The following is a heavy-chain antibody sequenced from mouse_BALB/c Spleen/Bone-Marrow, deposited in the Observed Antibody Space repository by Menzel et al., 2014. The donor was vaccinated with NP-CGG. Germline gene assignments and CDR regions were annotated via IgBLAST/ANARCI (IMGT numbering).Heavy chain of an antibody. CDR2: VSTGSSTL. J-gene: IGHJ2*01. D-gene: IGHD1-1*01. CDR1: GLTCSSLG. V-gene: IGHV5-17*02. CDR3: ARRYYGSSFSYFDC. Sequence: DVEMAQSGGGPVQPGAARKRSCGAAGLTCSSLGMHWVRQEPEKGQEWVGYVSTGSSTLFYADTVTGRFTIPRDNPKPPLFLPMTSLTSEDTAMYYCARRYYGSSFSYFDCWGQGTPLTVSS.